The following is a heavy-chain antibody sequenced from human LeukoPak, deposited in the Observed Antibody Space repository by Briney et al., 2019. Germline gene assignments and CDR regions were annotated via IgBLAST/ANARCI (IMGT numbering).Heavy chain of an antibody. V-gene: IGHV3-7*01. D-gene: IGHD2/OR15-2a*01. CDR1: GFTFDSYW. CDR2: IKEDGSDK. J-gene: IGHJ3*01. Sequence: RAGGSLRLSCAVSGFTFDSYWMTWVRQAPGKGLEWVANIKEDGSDKHCVDSVKGRFTISRDNAKNSLYLQMNSLRAEDTAVYFCARDIGPYNSTTSYDAFDLWGQGTMVTVSP. CDR3: ARDIGPYNSTTSYDAFDL.